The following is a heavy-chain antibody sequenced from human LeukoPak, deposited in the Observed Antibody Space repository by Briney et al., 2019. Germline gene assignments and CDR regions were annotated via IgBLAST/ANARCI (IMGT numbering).Heavy chain of an antibody. Sequence: PSETLSLTCTVSGGSISSYYWSWIRQPPGKGLEWIGYIYHSGSTNYNPFLKSRVTISVDTSKNQFSLKLSSVTAADTAVYYCARQSAELIDAFDIWGQGTMVTVSS. D-gene: IGHD1-26*01. CDR3: ARQSAELIDAFDI. CDR2: IYHSGST. V-gene: IGHV4-59*08. J-gene: IGHJ3*02. CDR1: GGSISSYY.